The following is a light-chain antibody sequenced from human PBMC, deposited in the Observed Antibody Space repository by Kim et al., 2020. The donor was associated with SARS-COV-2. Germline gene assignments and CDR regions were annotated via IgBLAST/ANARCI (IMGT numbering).Light chain of an antibody. J-gene: IGKJ3*01. V-gene: IGKV1-5*03. Sequence: DIQMTQSPSTLSASVGDRVTITCRASQSISSWLAWYQQKPGKAPKLLIYKASSLESGVPSRFSGSGSGTEFTLTISSLQPDDFATYYCQQYNRYFGPGTKVDIK. CDR2: KAS. CDR3: QQYNRY. CDR1: QSISSW.